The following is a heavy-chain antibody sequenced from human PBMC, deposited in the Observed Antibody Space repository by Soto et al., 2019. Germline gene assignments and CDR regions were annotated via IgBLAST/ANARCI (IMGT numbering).Heavy chain of an antibody. CDR3: AITIPLYCGSTSCENNGMDV. CDR1: GYSFTSYW. J-gene: IGHJ6*02. Sequence: VESLKISCKGSGYSFTSYWISWERQMPGKGLGWMGRIDPSDSYTNYSPSLQGHVTISADKSISTAYLQWSSLKASDPAMYYCAITIPLYCGSTSCENNGMDVWGQGTRVAVSS. CDR2: IDPSDSYT. D-gene: IGHD2-2*01. V-gene: IGHV5-10-1*01.